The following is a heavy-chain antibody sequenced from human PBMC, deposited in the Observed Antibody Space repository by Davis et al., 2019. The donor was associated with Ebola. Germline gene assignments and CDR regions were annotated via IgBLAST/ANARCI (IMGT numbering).Heavy chain of an antibody. CDR1: GDSVSSNRGA. CDR2: TYYRSKWYN. V-gene: IGHV6-1*01. CDR3: ARQYYYYYGMDV. J-gene: IGHJ6*02. Sequence: SETLSLTCAISGDSVSSNRGAWNWIRQSPSRGLEWLGRTYYRSKWYNDYAVSVKSRITINPDTSKSQFSLQLNSVTPEDTAVYYCARQYYYYYGMDVWGQGTTVTVSS.